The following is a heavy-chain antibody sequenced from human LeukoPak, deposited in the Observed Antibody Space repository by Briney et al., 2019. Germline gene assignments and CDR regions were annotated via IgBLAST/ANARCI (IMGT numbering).Heavy chain of an antibody. CDR3: ARAGSGSYSDAFDI. J-gene: IGHJ3*02. CDR1: GGSLSGYY. Sequence: SETLSLTCAVYGGSLSGYYWSWIRQPPGKGLEWIGYIYYSGSTNYNPSLKSRVTISVDTSKNQFSLKLSSVTAADTAVYYCARAGSGSYSDAFDIWGQGTMVTVSS. CDR2: IYYSGST. D-gene: IGHD1-26*01. V-gene: IGHV4-59*01.